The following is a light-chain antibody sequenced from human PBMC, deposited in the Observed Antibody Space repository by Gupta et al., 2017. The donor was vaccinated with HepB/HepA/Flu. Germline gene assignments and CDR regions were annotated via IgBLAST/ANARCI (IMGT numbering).Light chain of an antibody. J-gene: IGKJ4*01. V-gene: IGKV3-11*01. CDR2: DAS. CDR3: QQRSNWPLT. Sequence: SPATLPLSPGERATLSCRASQSVITYLAWYQQKPGQAPSLLIYDASNRATGIPARFSGSGSGTDFTLTISSLEPEDFAIYYCQQRSNWPLTFGGGTKVEIK. CDR1: QSVITY.